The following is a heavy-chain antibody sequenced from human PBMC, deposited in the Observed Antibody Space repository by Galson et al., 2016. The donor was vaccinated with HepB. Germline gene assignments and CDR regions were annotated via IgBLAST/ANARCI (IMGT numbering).Heavy chain of an antibody. V-gene: IGHV3-53*04. Sequence: SLRLSCAASGFTFSSSFMSWVRQAPGKGLEWVSVIYSSESRYYTDSVKGRFTISRHNSKNTLYLQMNSLRHEDTAVYYCARAVTRTGLGTSDVWGQGTMVTVSS. CDR2: IYSSESR. CDR3: ARAVTRTGLGTSDV. CDR1: GFTFSSSF. D-gene: IGHD3/OR15-3a*01. J-gene: IGHJ3*01.